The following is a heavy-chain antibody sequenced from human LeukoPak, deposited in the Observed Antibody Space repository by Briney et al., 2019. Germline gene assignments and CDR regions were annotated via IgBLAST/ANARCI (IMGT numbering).Heavy chain of an antibody. D-gene: IGHD3-22*01. CDR1: GYSISSDNY. CDR3: ARAPRDSSSSNYMRRFDY. Sequence: KPSETLSLTCAVSGYSISSDNYWVWIRQPPGQGLEWTGGIYHSGSTYYNPSLKSRVTMSVGTSKNQFSLKLSSVTAADTAVYYCARAPRDSSSSNYMRRFDYWGQGTLVTVSS. CDR2: IYHSGST. J-gene: IGHJ4*02. V-gene: IGHV4-38-2*01.